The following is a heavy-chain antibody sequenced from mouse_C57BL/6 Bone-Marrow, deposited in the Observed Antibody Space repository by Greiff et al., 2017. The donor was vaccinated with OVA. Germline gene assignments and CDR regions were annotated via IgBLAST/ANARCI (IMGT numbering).Heavy chain of an antibody. CDR2: ISNGGGST. J-gene: IGHJ3*01. D-gene: IGHD3-2*02. CDR3: ARHDSSGYGFAY. Sequence: EVQGVESGGGLVHPGGSLNVSCAASGFTFMYSDMYLSAPHPAKRLEWVAYISNGGGSTYYPDTVKGRFTISRDNAKNTLYLQMSRLKSEDTAMYYCARHDSSGYGFAYWGQGTLVTVSA. V-gene: IGHV5-12*01. CDR1: GFTFMYSD.